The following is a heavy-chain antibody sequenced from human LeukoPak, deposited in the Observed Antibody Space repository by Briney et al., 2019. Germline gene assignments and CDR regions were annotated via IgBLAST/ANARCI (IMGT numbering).Heavy chain of an antibody. D-gene: IGHD2-2*01. V-gene: IGHV1-2*02. CDR1: GYTFTGYY. CDR3: ARGRLGYCSSTSCPGDFDY. Sequence: ASVKVSCKASGYTFTGYYMHWVRQAPGQGLEWMGWINPNSGGTNYAQKFQGRVTMTRDTSISTAYMELSRLRSDDTAVYYCARGRLGYCSSTSCPGDFDYWGQGTLVTVSS. CDR2: INPNSGGT. J-gene: IGHJ4*02.